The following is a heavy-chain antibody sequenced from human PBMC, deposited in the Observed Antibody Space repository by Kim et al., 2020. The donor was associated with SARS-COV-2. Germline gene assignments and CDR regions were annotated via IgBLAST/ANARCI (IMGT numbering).Heavy chain of an antibody. D-gene: IGHD4-17*01. J-gene: IGHJ4*02. V-gene: IGHV3-72*01. Sequence: GGSLRLSCAASGFIFSDHYMDWARQAPGKGLEWVGRIKNKAKGYTTNYAASVNGRFTVSRDDSKNSVYLQMSDLKSEDTAVYYCGDFGAGYWGQGTLVTV. CDR3: GDFGAGY. CDR1: GFIFSDHY. CDR2: IKNKAKGYTT.